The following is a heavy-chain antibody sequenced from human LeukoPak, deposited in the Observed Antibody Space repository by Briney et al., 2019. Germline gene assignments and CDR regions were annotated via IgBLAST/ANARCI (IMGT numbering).Heavy chain of an antibody. V-gene: IGHV4-39*07. J-gene: IGHJ4*02. CDR3: ARAPHTSPTDYYFDF. D-gene: IGHD1-14*01. Sequence: SETLSLTCNVSGDSVTTESFYWAWIRQPPGKGPEWIGTIYRSGSVYHNPSLKSRLTISIDTSKNQVSLKLTSVTAADTALYFCARAPHTSPTDYYFDFWGPGTLVTVSS. CDR2: IYRSGSV. CDR1: GDSVTTESFY.